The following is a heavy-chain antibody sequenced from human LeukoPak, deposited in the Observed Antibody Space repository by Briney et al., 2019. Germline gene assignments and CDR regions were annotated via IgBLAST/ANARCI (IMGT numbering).Heavy chain of an antibody. V-gene: IGHV3-21*01. CDR2: ISSSSSYI. CDR3: ARWNGQWLVRSYYYGMDV. D-gene: IGHD6-19*01. CDR1: GFTFSSYA. J-gene: IGHJ6*02. Sequence: GGSLRLSCAASGFTFSSYAMSWVRQAPGKGLEWVSSISSSSSYIYYADSVKGRLTISRDNAKNSLYLQMNSLRAEDTAVYYCARWNGQWLVRSYYYGMDVWSQGTTVTVSS.